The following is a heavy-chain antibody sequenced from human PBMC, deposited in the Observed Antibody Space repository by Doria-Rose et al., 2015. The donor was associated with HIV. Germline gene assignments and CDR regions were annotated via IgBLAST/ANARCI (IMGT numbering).Heavy chain of an antibody. J-gene: IGHJ4*02. V-gene: IGHV4-34*01. CDR2: INHLEET. Sequence: KGLEWIGDINHLEETIYNPSLNSRVTISIDTSQNQFSLNLTSVTAADTAVYYCARSGGRITDYGGQGTRVNGSS. CDR3: ARSGGRITDY.